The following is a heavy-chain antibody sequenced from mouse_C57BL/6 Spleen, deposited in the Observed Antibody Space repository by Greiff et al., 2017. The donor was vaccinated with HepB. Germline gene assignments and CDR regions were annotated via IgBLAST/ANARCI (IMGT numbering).Heavy chain of an antibody. D-gene: IGHD1-1*01. CDR1: GFTFSSYT. CDR2: ISGGGGNT. CDR3: ARRDYYGSSYYFDY. Sequence: EVKLVEFGGGLVKPGGSLKLSCAASGFTFSSYTMSWVRQTPEKRLEWVATISGGGGNTYYPDSVKGRFSISRDNAKNTLYLQMSSLRSEDTALYYCARRDYYGSSYYFDYWGQGTTLTVSS. V-gene: IGHV5-9*01. J-gene: IGHJ2*01.